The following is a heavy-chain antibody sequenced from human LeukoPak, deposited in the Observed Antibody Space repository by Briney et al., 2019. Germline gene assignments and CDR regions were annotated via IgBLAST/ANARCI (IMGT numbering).Heavy chain of an antibody. Sequence: SETLSLTCTVSGGSISRIIYYWGWIRQPPGKGLEWIGSIYYTGSTYYTPSLRSRVTISADTSKNQFSLKLSAVTAADTAVYYCARVVRDGSGYNYYFDYWGQGTLVTVSS. V-gene: IGHV4-39*01. CDR3: ARVVRDGSGYNYYFDY. D-gene: IGHD3-22*01. CDR2: IYYTGST. CDR1: GGSISRIIYY. J-gene: IGHJ4*02.